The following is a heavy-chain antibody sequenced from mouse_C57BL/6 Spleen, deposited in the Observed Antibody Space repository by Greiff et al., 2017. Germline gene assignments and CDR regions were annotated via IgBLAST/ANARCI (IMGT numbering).Heavy chain of an antibody. V-gene: IGHV1-18*01. Sequence: EVQLQESGPELVKPGASVKIPCKASGYTFTDYNMDWVKQSHGKSLEWIGDINPNNGGTIYNQKFKGKATLTVDKSSSTAYMELRSLTSEDTAVYYCARGAIYYDYDVWFAYWGQGTLVTVSA. CDR1: GYTFTDYN. J-gene: IGHJ3*01. CDR2: INPNNGGT. D-gene: IGHD2-4*01. CDR3: ARGAIYYDYDVWFAY.